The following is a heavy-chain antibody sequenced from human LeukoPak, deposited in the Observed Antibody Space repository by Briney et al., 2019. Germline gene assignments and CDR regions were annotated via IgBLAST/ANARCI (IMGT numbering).Heavy chain of an antibody. J-gene: IGHJ4*02. D-gene: IGHD2-15*01. CDR3: NRWHISGVSYSNV. Sequence: GGSLILSCTASGFTFDDYSMNWVRQAPGKGLEWVGSIRSQDGTTEYAASVRGRFSISRDESKRIAYMQMNSLKTEDSAVYHCNRWHISGVSYSNVWGQGTLVTVSS. CDR2: IRSQDGTT. CDR1: GFTFDDYS. V-gene: IGHV3-49*04.